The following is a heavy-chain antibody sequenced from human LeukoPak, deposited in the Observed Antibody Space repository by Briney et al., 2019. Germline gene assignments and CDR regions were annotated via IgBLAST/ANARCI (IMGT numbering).Heavy chain of an antibody. CDR3: ARRHQADPIAAGWFDP. J-gene: IGHJ5*02. Sequence: SETLSLTCSVSGAPISNSPYFWAWIRQPPGKGLEWIATVSYSGVTYNNPSLKSRVTISVDTSKNQFSLKLSSVTAADTAVYYCARRHQADPIAAGWFDPWGQGTLVTVSS. D-gene: IGHD6-13*01. CDR1: GAPISNSPYF. V-gene: IGHV4-39*07. CDR2: VSYSGVT.